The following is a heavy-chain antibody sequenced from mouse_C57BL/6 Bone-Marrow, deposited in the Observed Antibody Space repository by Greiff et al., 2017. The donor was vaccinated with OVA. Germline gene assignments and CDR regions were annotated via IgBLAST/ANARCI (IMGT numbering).Heavy chain of an antibody. V-gene: IGHV7-3*01. CDR1: GFTFTDYY. D-gene: IGHD1-1*01. Sequence: EVKLMESGGGLVQPGGSLSLSCAASGFTFTDYYMSWVRQPPGKALEWLGFIRNKANGYTTEYSASVKGRFTISRDNSQSILYLQMNALRAEDSATYYCARYDTTVVAGFDYWGQGTTLTVSS. CDR2: IRNKANGYTT. J-gene: IGHJ2*01. CDR3: ARYDTTVVAGFDY.